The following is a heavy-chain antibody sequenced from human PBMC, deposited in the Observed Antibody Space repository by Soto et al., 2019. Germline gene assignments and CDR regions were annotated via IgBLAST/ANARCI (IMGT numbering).Heavy chain of an antibody. J-gene: IGHJ4*02. CDR3: ARRDY. Sequence: QVQLVQSGTEVKKPGSSVKVSCKASGGTFSSYAISWVRQAPGQGLEWMGGIIPLFGKANYAQNFQGRITISADESTTTVYRELSSLRSEDTAFYYCARRDYWGQGTLVTVSS. CDR2: IIPLFGKA. V-gene: IGHV1-69*01. CDR1: GGTFSSYA.